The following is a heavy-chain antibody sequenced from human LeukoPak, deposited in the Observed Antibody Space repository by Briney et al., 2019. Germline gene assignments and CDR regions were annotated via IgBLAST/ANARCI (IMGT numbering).Heavy chain of an antibody. V-gene: IGHV4-59*01. CDR3: ARVGNYYDSSGFPDY. CDR1: GGSISSYY. Sequence: PSETLSLTCTVSGGSISSYYWSWIRQPPGKGLEWIGYIYYSGSTNYNPSLKSRVTISVDTSKNQFSLKLSSVTAADTAVYYCARVGNYYDSSGFPDYWSQGTLVTVSS. J-gene: IGHJ4*02. D-gene: IGHD3-22*01. CDR2: IYYSGST.